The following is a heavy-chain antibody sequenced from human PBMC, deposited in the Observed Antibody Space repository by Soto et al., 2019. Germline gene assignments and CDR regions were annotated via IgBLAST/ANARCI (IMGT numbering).Heavy chain of an antibody. J-gene: IGHJ4*02. CDR3: AHLNTRGYYFDY. CDR1: GFSLSTSQVG. V-gene: IGHV2-5*01. CDR2: VYWNDAK. Sequence: QITLKEPGPTLVKPTPTLTLTCTFSGFSLSTSQVGVGWIRQPPGKALEWLAHVYWNDAKYYSLSLKTRLTITKDTYKNRVVLTMTNMDPVDTATYVCAHLNTRGYYFDYWGQGALVTVSS.